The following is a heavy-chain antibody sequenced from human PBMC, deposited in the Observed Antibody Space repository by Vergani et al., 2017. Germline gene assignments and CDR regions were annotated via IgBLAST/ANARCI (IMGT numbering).Heavy chain of an antibody. CDR3: ARGRGYCSSTSCAINWFDP. V-gene: IGHV4-31*03. J-gene: IGHJ5*02. D-gene: IGHD2-2*01. CDR1: GGSISSGGYY. CDR2: IYYSGST. Sequence: QVQLQESGPGLVKPSQTLSLTCTVSGGSISSGGYYWSWIRQHPGKGLEWIGYIYYSGSTYYNPSLKSRVTISVDTSKNQFSLKLCSVTAAATAVYYCARGRGYCSSTSCAINWFDPWGQGTLVTVSS.